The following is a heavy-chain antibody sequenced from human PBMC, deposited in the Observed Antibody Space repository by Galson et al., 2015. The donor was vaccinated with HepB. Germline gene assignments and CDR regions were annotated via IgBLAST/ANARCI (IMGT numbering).Heavy chain of an antibody. CDR2: TYYRSGWFY. V-gene: IGHV6-1*01. CDR1: GDSVSRNSAA. Sequence: CAISGDSVSRNSAAWGWIRQSPSRGLEWLGKTYYRSGWFYNYAVSLRGRITISPHTAKNQFSLQLKSVTPEDTAVYYCAREDSGTYTGNFDYWAQGTLVTVTS. CDR3: AREDSGTYTGNFDY. D-gene: IGHD1-26*01. J-gene: IGHJ4*02.